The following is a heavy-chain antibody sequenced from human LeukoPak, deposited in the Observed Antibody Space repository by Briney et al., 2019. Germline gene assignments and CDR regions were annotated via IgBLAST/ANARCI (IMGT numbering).Heavy chain of an antibody. D-gene: IGHD3-22*01. CDR3: AKANPYYYDSSGYYWGPVDY. CDR1: GFTFDDYA. Sequence: GGSLTLSCAASGFTFDDYAMHWVRQAPGKGLEWVSGISWNSGSIGYADSVKGRFTISRDNAKNSLYLQMNSLRAEDTALYYCAKANPYYYDSSGYYWGPVDYWGQGTLVTVSS. V-gene: IGHV3-9*01. CDR2: ISWNSGSI. J-gene: IGHJ4*02.